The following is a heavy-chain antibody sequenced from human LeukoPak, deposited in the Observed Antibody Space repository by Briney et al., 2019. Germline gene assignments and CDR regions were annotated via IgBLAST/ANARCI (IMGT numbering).Heavy chain of an antibody. CDR3: ARIVVVGIDY. D-gene: IGHD3-22*01. CDR1: GFTLNNYS. CDR2: ISSSSSYI. J-gene: IGHJ4*02. Sequence: PGGSLRLSCAASGFTLNNYSMNWVRQAPVKGLEWVSSISSSSSYIYYADSVKGRFTISRDNAKNSLYLQMNRLRAEDTAVYYCARIVVVGIDYWGQGTLVTVSS. V-gene: IGHV3-21*01.